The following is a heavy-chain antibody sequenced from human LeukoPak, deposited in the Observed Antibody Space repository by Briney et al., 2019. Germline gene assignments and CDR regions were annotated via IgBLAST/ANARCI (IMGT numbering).Heavy chain of an antibody. Sequence: SETLSLTCTVSGGSISSYYWSWIRQPPGKGLEWIGYIYYSGSTNYNPSLKSRVTISVDTSKNQFSLKPSSVTAADTAVYYCARGTAGYYYYGMDVWGQGTTVTVSS. CDR1: GGSISSYY. CDR3: ARGTAGYYYYGMDV. CDR2: IYYSGST. V-gene: IGHV4-59*01. J-gene: IGHJ6*02. D-gene: IGHD3-10*01.